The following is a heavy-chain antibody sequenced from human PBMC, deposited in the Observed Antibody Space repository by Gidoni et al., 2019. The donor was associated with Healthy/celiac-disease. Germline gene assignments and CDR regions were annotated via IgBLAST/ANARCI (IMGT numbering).Heavy chain of an antibody. Sequence: QVQLVESGGGVVQPGRALRLSCGAAGFTVSSCGLDWVRQAPCMGLECVAVISYDGSNKYYADSVKGRFTISRDNSKNTLYLQMNSLRAVDTSVYYCASTFYDSSGYYSLGYYYGMDVWGQGTTVTVSS. CDR2: ISYDGSNK. CDR1: GFTVSSCG. D-gene: IGHD3-22*01. V-gene: IGHV3-30*03. CDR3: ASTFYDSSGYYSLGYYYGMDV. J-gene: IGHJ6*02.